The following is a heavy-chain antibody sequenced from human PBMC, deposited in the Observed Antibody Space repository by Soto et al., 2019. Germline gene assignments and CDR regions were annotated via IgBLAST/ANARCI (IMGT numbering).Heavy chain of an antibody. CDR3: ARDSKEAARRAYYFDC. D-gene: IGHD6-6*01. Sequence: GGSLRLSCAASGFTFSSYSMNWVRQAPGKGLEWVSYISSSSSTIYYADSVKGRFTISRDNAKNSLYLQMNSLRAEDTAVYYCARDSKEAARRAYYFDCWGQGTLVTVSS. CDR1: GFTFSSYS. CDR2: ISSSSSTI. J-gene: IGHJ4*02. V-gene: IGHV3-48*01.